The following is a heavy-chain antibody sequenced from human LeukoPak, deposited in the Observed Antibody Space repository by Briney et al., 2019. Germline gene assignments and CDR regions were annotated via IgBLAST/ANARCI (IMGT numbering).Heavy chain of an antibody. D-gene: IGHD3-22*01. Sequence: PGVYLRLSCGASRFTINSHQMMWLRHAQGKGWEGVINVNQGESDKRYGHSVKGRFSISTDNAKNSLYLQMNTLRAEDTALYYCARWDYNSGWYLDYWGQGTLVTVSS. CDR1: RFTINSHQ. V-gene: IGHV3-7*03. J-gene: IGHJ4*02. CDR3: ARWDYNSGWYLDY. CDR2: VNQGESDK.